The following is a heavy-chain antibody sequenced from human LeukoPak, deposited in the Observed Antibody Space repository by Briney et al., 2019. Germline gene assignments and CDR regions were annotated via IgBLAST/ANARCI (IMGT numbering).Heavy chain of an antibody. Sequence: SETLSLTCTVSGGSISSSSYYWGWIRQPPGKGLEWIGSIYYSGSTYYNPSLKSRVTISVDTSKNQFSLKLSSVTAADTAVYYCAREGYTAMVLVWGQGTLVTVSS. CDR3: AREGYTAMVLV. J-gene: IGHJ4*02. CDR2: IYYSGST. V-gene: IGHV4-39*02. CDR1: GGSISSSSYY. D-gene: IGHD5-18*01.